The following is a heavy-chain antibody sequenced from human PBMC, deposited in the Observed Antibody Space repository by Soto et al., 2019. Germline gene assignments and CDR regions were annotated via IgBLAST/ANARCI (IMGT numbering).Heavy chain of an antibody. CDR1: GVSLSGYY. D-gene: IGHD2-21*02. CDR3: ARDLWGYCGTDCYPLDV. V-gene: IGHV4-59*01. Sequence: SDTLSLTCTVSGVSLSGYYWSWIRQPPGKGLEWIGYMYNTGSTVYNPSFKSRVTISVDTSKNQFSLKLNSVTAADTAVYYCARDLWGYCGTDCYPLDVWRQGTTVTVSS. J-gene: IGHJ6*02. CDR2: MYNTGST.